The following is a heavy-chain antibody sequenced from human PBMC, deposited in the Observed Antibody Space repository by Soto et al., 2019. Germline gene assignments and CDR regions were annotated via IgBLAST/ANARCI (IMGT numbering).Heavy chain of an antibody. CDR2: IIPIFGTA. CDR3: ARGESSSSIHYYYGMDV. J-gene: IGHJ6*02. CDR1: GGTFSSYA. D-gene: IGHD6-6*01. Sequence: QVQLVQSGAEVKKPGSSVKVSCKASGGTFSSYAISWVRQAPGQGLEWMGGIIPIFGTANYAQKFQGRVTITADESTSTAYMELSSLRSEDTAVYYCARGESSSSIHYYYGMDVWGQGTTVTVSS. V-gene: IGHV1-69*01.